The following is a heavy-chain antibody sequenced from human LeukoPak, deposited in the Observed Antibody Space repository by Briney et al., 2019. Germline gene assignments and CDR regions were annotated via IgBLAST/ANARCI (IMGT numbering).Heavy chain of an antibody. CDR1: GGSFSGYY. J-gene: IGHJ4*02. Sequence: SETLSLTCAVYGGSFSGYYWSWIRQPPGKGLEWIGEINHSGSTNYNPSLKSRVTISVDTSKNQFSLKLSPVTAADTAVYYCALRPLKFYSSSWEAPGFDYWGQGTLVTVSS. CDR3: ALRPLKFYSSSWEAPGFDY. D-gene: IGHD6-13*01. V-gene: IGHV4-34*01. CDR2: INHSGST.